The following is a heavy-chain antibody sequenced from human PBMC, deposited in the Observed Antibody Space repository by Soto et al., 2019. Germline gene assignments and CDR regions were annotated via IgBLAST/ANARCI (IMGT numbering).Heavy chain of an antibody. CDR1: VCSIISSSYY. CDR3: ATHVLGKQGITIFGVVRV. V-gene: IGHV4-39*01. J-gene: IGHJ6*01. CDR2: IYYSGST. D-gene: IGHD3-3*01. Sequence: SSTXSLTCTVSVCSIISSSYYLCWIRQPPGNGLEWIGSIYYSGSTYYNPSLKSRVTISVDTSKNQFSLKLSSVTAADTAMYYSATHVLGKQGITIFGVVRVWGQGTTV.